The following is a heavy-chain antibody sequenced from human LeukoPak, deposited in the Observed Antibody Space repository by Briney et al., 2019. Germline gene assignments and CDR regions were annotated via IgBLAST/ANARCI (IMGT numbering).Heavy chain of an antibody. CDR2: IYYSGST. V-gene: IGHV4-59*01. Sequence: SETLSLTCTVSGGSISSYYWSWIRQPPGKGLEWIGDIYYSGSTNYNPSLKSRVTISVDTSTNQFSLKLSSVTAADTAVYYCARRVAADNWFDPWGQGTLVTVSS. CDR1: GGSISSYY. CDR3: ARRVAADNWFDP. D-gene: IGHD6-13*01. J-gene: IGHJ5*02.